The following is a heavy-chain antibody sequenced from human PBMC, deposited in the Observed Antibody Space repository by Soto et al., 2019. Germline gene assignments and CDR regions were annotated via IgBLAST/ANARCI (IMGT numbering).Heavy chain of an antibody. CDR1: GYTFSSYA. Sequence: ASVKVSCKASGYTFSSYAMHWVRQAPGQRLEWMGWINAGYGNTKSSQKFQDRVTISRDTSASTAYMELTSLRSEDTAVYYCARAELERRRFDYWGQGTLVTVSS. CDR3: ARAELERRRFDY. J-gene: IGHJ4*02. V-gene: IGHV1-3*01. D-gene: IGHD1-1*01. CDR2: INAGYGNT.